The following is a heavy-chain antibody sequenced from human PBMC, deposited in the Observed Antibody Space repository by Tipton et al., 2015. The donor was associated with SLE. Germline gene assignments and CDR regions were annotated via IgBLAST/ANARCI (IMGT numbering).Heavy chain of an antibody. CDR2: IYYSGST. CDR1: GGSISSGSYY. V-gene: IGHV4-61*01. Sequence: TLSLTCTVSGGSISSGSYYWSWIRQPPGKGLEWIGYIYYSGSTNYNLSPKSRVTISVDTSKNQFSLKLSSVTAADTAVYYCARALGPTIFGVGYWGQGTLVTVSS. D-gene: IGHD3-3*01. CDR3: ARALGPTIFGVGY. J-gene: IGHJ4*02.